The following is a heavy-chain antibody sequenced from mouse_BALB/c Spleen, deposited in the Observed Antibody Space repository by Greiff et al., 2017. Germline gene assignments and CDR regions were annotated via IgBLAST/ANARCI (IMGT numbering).Heavy chain of an antibody. CDR3: ARKTARATTWFAY. CDR1: GYTFTSYW. CDR2: INPSTGYT. D-gene: IGHD3-2*01. Sequence: VKLQQSGAELAKPGASVKMSCKASGYTFTSYWMHWVKQRPGQGLEWIGYINPSTGYTEYNQKFKDKATLTADKSSSTAYMQLSSLTSEDSAVYYCARKTARATTWFAYWGQGTLVTVSA. V-gene: IGHV1-7*01. J-gene: IGHJ3*01.